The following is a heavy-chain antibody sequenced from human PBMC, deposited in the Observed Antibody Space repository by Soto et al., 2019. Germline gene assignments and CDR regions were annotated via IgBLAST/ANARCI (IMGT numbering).Heavy chain of an antibody. V-gene: IGHV3-21*01. J-gene: IGHJ6*02. D-gene: IGHD2-2*01. Sequence: GVLRLSCAASGFTFSSYSMNWVRQAPGKGLEWVSSISSSSSYIYYADSVKGRFTISRDNAKNSLYLQMNSLRAEDTAVYYCARDRDIVVVPAADYYYYYGMDVWGQGTTVTVSS. CDR3: ARDRDIVVVPAADYYYYYGMDV. CDR1: GFTFSSYS. CDR2: ISSSSSYI.